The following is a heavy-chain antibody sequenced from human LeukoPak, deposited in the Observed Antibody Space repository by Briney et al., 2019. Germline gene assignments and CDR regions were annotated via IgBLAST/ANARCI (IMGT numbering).Heavy chain of an antibody. J-gene: IGHJ4*02. Sequence: GGSLRLSCAVSGNNFRGYWMAWVRQAPGKGLEWVANMKQDGSEKYYVDSVKGRFTISRDNAKNSLYLEMNSQRVEDTAVYYCARDLGHTGYDLYDYWGQGTLVTVSS. CDR3: ARDLGHTGYDLYDY. V-gene: IGHV3-7*01. D-gene: IGHD5-12*01. CDR2: MKQDGSEK. CDR1: GNNFRGYW.